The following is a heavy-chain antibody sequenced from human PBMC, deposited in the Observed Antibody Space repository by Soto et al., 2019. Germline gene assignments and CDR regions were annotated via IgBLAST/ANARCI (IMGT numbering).Heavy chain of an antibody. CDR1: GGSFSCYY. CDR3: ASGGTGQYYFDY. CDR2: INHSGST. Sequence: SETLSLTCAVYGGSFSCYYWSWIRQPPGKGLEWIGEINHSGSTNYNPSLKSRVTISVDTSKNQFSLKLSSVTAADTAVYYCASGGTGQYYFDYWGQGTLVTVSS. J-gene: IGHJ4*02. V-gene: IGHV4-34*01. D-gene: IGHD1-1*01.